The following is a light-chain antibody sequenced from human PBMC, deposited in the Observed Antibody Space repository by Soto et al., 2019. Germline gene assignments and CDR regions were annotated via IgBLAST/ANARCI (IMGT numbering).Light chain of an antibody. V-gene: IGKV1-5*01. Sequence: DIQMTQSPSTLSASVGDRVSITCRASQSITGWLAWYQQKPGQAPKILIYDASSLERGVPSRFSGSGSGTAFTLTISSLQPDDFATYFCQQYRDYYSFAQGTKLQIK. J-gene: IGKJ2*01. CDR2: DAS. CDR1: QSITGW. CDR3: QQYRDYYS.